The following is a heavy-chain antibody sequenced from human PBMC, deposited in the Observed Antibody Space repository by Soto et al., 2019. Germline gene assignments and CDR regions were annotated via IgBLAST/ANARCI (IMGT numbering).Heavy chain of an antibody. CDR1: GGTFSSYA. Sequence: GASVKVSCKASGGTFSSYAISWVRQAPGQGLEWMGGIIPILGIANYAQKFQGRVTITADESTSTAYMELSSLRSEDTAVYYCAGGGVIPNNDAFDIWGQGTMVTVSS. V-gene: IGHV1-69*10. CDR3: AGGGVIPNNDAFDI. D-gene: IGHD3-16*02. CDR2: IIPILGIA. J-gene: IGHJ3*02.